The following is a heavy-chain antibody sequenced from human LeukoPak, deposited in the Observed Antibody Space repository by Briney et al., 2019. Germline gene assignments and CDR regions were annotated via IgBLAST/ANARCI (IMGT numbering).Heavy chain of an antibody. J-gene: IGHJ6*03. Sequence: SETLSLTCTVSGGSISSSSYYWGWIRQPPGKGLEWIGSIYYSGSTYYNPSLKSRVTISVDTSKNQFSLKLSSVTAADTAVYYCAGGVVGYYYYYYMDVWGKGTTVTVSS. CDR3: AGGVVGYYYYYYMDV. CDR2: IYYSGST. D-gene: IGHD3-3*01. V-gene: IGHV4-39*07. CDR1: GGSISSSSYY.